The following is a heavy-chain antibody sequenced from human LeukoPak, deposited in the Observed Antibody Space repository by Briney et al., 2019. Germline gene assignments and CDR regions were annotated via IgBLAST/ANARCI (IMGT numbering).Heavy chain of an antibody. V-gene: IGHV3-30*02. CDR2: IRYDGSNK. CDR1: GFTFSSYG. CDR3: AKDIVVVPAAILTIDY. Sequence: GGSLRLSCAASGFTFSSYGMHWVRQAPGKGLEWVAFIRYDGSNKYYADSVKGRFTISRDNSKNTLYLQMNSLRAEDTAVYYCAKDIVVVPAAILTIDYWGQGTLVTVSS. J-gene: IGHJ4*02. D-gene: IGHD2-2*02.